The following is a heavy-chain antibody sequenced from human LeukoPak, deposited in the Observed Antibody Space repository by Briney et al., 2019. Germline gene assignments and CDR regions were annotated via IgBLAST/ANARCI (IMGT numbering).Heavy chain of an antibody. Sequence: GGSLRLSCAASGFTFDDYAMHWLRQAPGKGLEWVSLLSGDGGSTYYADSVKGRFTISRDNSKNSLYLQMNSLRTEDTALYYCAKDTLRQYYDFWSGYYTGYMDVWGKGTTVTVSS. CDR1: GFTFDDYA. CDR3: AKDTLRQYYDFWSGYYTGYMDV. D-gene: IGHD3-3*01. CDR2: LSGDGGST. V-gene: IGHV3-43*02. J-gene: IGHJ6*03.